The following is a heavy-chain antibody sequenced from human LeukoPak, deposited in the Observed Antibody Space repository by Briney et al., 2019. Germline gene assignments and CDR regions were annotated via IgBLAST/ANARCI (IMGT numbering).Heavy chain of an antibody. CDR1: GYTFTSYD. Sequence: ASVKVSCKASGYTFTSYDINWVRQAPGQGLEWMGWINPNSGGTNYAQKFQGWVTMTRDTSISTAYMELSRLRSDDTAVYYCARARSGLIVVDGDAFDIWGQGTMVTVSS. CDR2: INPNSGGT. V-gene: IGHV1-2*04. CDR3: ARARSGLIVVDGDAFDI. D-gene: IGHD3-22*01. J-gene: IGHJ3*02.